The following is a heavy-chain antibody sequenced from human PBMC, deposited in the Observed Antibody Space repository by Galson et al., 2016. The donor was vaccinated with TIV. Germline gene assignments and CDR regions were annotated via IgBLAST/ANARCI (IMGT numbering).Heavy chain of an antibody. D-gene: IGHD5-12*01. CDR2: IIPMFKIA. V-gene: IGHV1-69*01. Sequence: TFSSDAISWVRQAPGQGLEWMGGIIPMFKIADYAQKFQGRVTISADEFPSAAYMELSSLRFEDTAVYYCARARGYDFENAFHIWGQGTMVTVSS. CDR1: TFSSDA. J-gene: IGHJ3*02. CDR3: ARARGYDFENAFHI.